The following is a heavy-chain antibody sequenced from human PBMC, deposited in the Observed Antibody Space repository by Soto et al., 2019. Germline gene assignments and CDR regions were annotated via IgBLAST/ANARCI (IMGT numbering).Heavy chain of an antibody. CDR3: ASSLDS. CDR1: GFSFSIFL. V-gene: IGHV3-7*01. Sequence: GGSLRLSCAASGFSFSIFLMNWVRQAPGQGLEWVANINRDGTDKRYVDSVNGRFTISRDNAKNSLYLQISSLTAEDPALYYCASSLDSWGQGTRVTVSS. CDR2: INRDGTDK. J-gene: IGHJ4*02.